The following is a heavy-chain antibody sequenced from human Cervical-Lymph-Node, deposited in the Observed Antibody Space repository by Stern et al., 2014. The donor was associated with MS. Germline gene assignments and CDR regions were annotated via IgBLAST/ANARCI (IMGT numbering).Heavy chain of an antibody. CDR3: ARDEYDSSGYFYY. CDR2: IRHDGSNK. V-gene: IGHV3-33*01. CDR1: GFIFNTYG. J-gene: IGHJ4*02. Sequence: DQLVESGGGVVQPGRSLRLSCAASGFIFNTYGMNWARQAPGKGLEWAAMIRHDGSNKIYADSVKGRFTISRDNSKNTLFLQMTSLRADDTAVYYCARDEYDSSGYFYYWGQGTLVTVSS. D-gene: IGHD3-22*01.